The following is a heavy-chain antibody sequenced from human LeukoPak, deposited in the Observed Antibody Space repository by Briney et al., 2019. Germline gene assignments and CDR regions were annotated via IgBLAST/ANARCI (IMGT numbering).Heavy chain of an antibody. D-gene: IGHD3-3*01. CDR1: GGSMTRHY. CDR2: IYYSGST. V-gene: IGHV4-59*11. CDR3: ARDLIIQGIDY. Sequence: SETLSLTCSVSGGSMTRHYWSWIRQPPGKGLEWIGYIYYSGSTNYNPSLKSRVTISVDTSKNQFSLKLSSVTAADTAVYYCARDLIIQGIDYWGQGTLVTVSS. J-gene: IGHJ4*02.